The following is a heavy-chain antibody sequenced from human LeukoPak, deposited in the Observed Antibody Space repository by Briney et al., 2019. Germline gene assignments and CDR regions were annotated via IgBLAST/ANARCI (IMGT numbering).Heavy chain of an antibody. CDR2: IYSGGGT. J-gene: IGHJ4*02. CDR3: AGPGNYYDSSGYPFDY. V-gene: IGHV3-53*01. D-gene: IGHD3-22*01. Sequence: PGGSLRLSCAASGFTVSSNYMSWVRQAPGKGLEWVSVIYSGGGTYYADSVNGRFTISRDNSKNTLYLQMNSLRAEDTAVYYCAGPGNYYDSSGYPFDYWCQGTLVIVSS. CDR1: GFTVSSNY.